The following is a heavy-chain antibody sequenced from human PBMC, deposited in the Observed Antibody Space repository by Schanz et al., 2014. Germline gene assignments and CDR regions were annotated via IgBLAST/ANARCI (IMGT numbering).Heavy chain of an antibody. J-gene: IGHJ4*02. D-gene: IGHD5-18*01. CDR2: ISYDGTNE. Sequence: QVFLAESGGGVVQPGRSLRLSCAASGFTFSQYGMHWVGQAPGKGLEWVAVISYDGTNEYYAESVKGRFTISRDNAKNTFYLHMNSLRNEDTAVYFCAKDRGDGYSNGIFQYWGLGTLVTGSS. CDR3: AKDRGDGYSNGIFQY. CDR1: GFTFSQYG. V-gene: IGHV3-30*18.